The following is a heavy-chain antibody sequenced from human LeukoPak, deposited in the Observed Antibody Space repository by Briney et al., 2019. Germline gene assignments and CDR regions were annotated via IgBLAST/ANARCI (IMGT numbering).Heavy chain of an antibody. CDR1: GYTFTGYY. Sequence: GASVKVSCKASGYTFTGYYMHWVRQAPGQGVEWMGWINPNSGGTNYAQKFQGRVTMTRDTSISTAYMELSRLRSDDTAVYYCARPGRITMVRGELDYWGQGTLVTVSS. J-gene: IGHJ4*02. V-gene: IGHV1-2*02. CDR2: INPNSGGT. D-gene: IGHD3-10*01. CDR3: ARPGRITMVRGELDY.